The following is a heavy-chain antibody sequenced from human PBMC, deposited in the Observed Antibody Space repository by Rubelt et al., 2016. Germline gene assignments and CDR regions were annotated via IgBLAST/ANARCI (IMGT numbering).Heavy chain of an antibody. V-gene: IGHV3-7*04. Sequence: FSDSAMHWVRQAPGKGLDWVANIREDGSDKYYVDSVKGRFTISRDNAKNVLYLQMHSLRVEDTAVYYCARNLWGSGSYYMYDYWGQGTLVTVSS. J-gene: IGHJ4*02. D-gene: IGHD3-10*01. CDR1: FSDSA. CDR2: IREDGSDK. CDR3: ARNLWGSGSYYMYDY.